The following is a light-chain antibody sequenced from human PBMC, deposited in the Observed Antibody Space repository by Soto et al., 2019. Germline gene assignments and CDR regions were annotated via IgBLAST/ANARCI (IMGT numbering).Light chain of an antibody. Sequence: DIQMTQSPSSLSASVGARVSITCQASQDIRTSLSWFQQKPGRAPKLLIYGASNLETGVPSRFRGSVSGTDFTFTISSLQPEDIATYYCQHYDNLPPFTFGPGTKVDI. V-gene: IGKV1-33*01. J-gene: IGKJ3*01. CDR3: QHYDNLPPFT. CDR1: QDIRTS. CDR2: GAS.